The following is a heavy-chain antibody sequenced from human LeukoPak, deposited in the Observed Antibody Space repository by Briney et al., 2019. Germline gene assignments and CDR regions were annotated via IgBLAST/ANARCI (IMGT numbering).Heavy chain of an antibody. V-gene: IGHV4-59*01. CDR1: GAPITSYY. CDR2: TYNSDTT. Sequence: SETLSLTCAVSGAPITSYYWSWIRQSPGKGLEWIGCTYNSDTTNYNPSLKSRLTISVDTSKKQFSLKLSSVTAADTAVYYCAKGGTVAFDYWGQGTLVTVSS. J-gene: IGHJ4*02. CDR3: AKGGTVAFDY. D-gene: IGHD4-23*01.